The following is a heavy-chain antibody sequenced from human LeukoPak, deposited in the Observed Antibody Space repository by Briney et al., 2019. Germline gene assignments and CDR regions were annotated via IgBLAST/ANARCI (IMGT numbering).Heavy chain of an antibody. D-gene: IGHD2-15*01. J-gene: IGHJ3*02. CDR2: IGFDVSKI. V-gene: IGHV3-33*01. CDR1: GFRFSSYL. Sequence: PGGSLRLSCAASGFRFSSYLMHWVRQAPGKGLEWVALIGFDVSKIYYADSVKGRFTISRDNSKNTLYLQMTSLRDEDTAVYFCARERLENCNDGSCPDALDIWGQGTMVTISS. CDR3: ARERLENCNDGSCPDALDI.